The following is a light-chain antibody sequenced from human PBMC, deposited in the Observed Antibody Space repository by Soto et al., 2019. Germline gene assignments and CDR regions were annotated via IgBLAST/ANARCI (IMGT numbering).Light chain of an antibody. Sequence: DIQMTQSPSTLSASVGDRVTITCRASQSISSWLAWYQQKPGKAPKLLIYDASSLESGVPSRFSGSGTGTQFTLPISSLQPGDFATYYCQQNNSYSSWTFGQGTKVEIK. CDR2: DAS. V-gene: IGKV1-5*01. J-gene: IGKJ1*01. CDR3: QQNNSYSSWT. CDR1: QSISSW.